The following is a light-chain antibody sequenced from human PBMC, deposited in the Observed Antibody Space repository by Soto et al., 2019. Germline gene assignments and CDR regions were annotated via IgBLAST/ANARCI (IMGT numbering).Light chain of an antibody. J-gene: IGKJ1*01. V-gene: IGKV1-5*01. CDR1: QSVSSW. Sequence: DIQMTQSPSTLSASVGDRVTVTCRASQSVSSWLAWYQQKPGKAPKLLIYDASSLERGVPSRFRGSGSGTQFTLTITSLQPDDFATYYCQQYSGYATFGQGTKVDIK. CDR3: QQYSGYAT. CDR2: DAS.